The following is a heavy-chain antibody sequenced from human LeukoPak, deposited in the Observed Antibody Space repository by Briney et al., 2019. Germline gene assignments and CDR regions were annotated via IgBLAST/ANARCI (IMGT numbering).Heavy chain of an antibody. Sequence: SETLSLTCTVSGGSISTSNYYWGWIRQPPGKGLEWIGNIFYSGSTYYSPSLKSRVTISLDTSRNQFSLKLSSVTAADTAVYYCARVGIITYYYDSSGYGDAFDIWGQGTMVTVSS. D-gene: IGHD3-22*01. J-gene: IGHJ3*02. CDR3: ARVGIITYYYDSSGYGDAFDI. V-gene: IGHV4-39*07. CDR2: IFYSGST. CDR1: GGSISTSNYY.